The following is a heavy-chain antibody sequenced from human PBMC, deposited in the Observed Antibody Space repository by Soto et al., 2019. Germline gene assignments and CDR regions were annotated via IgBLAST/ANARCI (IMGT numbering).Heavy chain of an antibody. Sequence: ASVKVSCKASGYTFTSYAMHWVRQAPGQRLEWMGWINAGNGNTKYSQKFQGRVTITRDTSASTAYMELSSLRSEDTALYYCALGLRYSRYYYYGMDVWGQGTTVTVSS. J-gene: IGHJ6*02. CDR3: ALGLRYSRYYYYGMDV. V-gene: IGHV1-3*01. CDR2: INAGNGNT. CDR1: GYTFTSYA. D-gene: IGHD3-9*01.